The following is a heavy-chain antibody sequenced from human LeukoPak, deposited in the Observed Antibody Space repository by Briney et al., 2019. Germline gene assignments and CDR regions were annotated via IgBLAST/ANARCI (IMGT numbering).Heavy chain of an antibody. CDR2: ISCDGSNK. V-gene: IGHV3-30*04. CDR1: GFTFSSYA. D-gene: IGHD2-15*01. CDR3: ARDVYIWSGGSCPDY. J-gene: IGHJ4*02. Sequence: GGSLRLSCAASGFTFSSYAMHWVRQAPGKGLEWVAVISCDGSNKYYADSVKGRFTISRDNSKNTLYLQMNSLRAEDTAVYYCARDVYIWSGGSCPDYWGQGTLVTVSS.